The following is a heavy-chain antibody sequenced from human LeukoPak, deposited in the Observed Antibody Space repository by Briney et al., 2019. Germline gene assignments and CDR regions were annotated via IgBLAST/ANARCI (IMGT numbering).Heavy chain of an antibody. V-gene: IGHV3-11*01. CDR1: GFTFSDYY. CDR2: ISSSGSTI. Sequence: GGSLRFSCAASGFTFSDYYMSWIRQAPGKRLEWVSYISSSGSTIYYADSVKGRFTISRDNAKNPLSLQMNSLRAEDTAVYYCARDRGQHDAFDIWGQGTMVTVSS. CDR3: ARDRGQHDAFDI. J-gene: IGHJ3*02.